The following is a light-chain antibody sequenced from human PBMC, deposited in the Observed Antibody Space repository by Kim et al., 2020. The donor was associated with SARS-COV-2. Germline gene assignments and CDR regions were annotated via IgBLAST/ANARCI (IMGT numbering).Light chain of an antibody. CDR1: QSVSSNY. J-gene: IGKJ3*01. V-gene: IGKV3-20*01. CDR3: HLYGSSPL. CDR2: GAS. Sequence: EIVLTQSPGTLSLSPGERVTLSCWASQSVSSNYLAWYQQKPGQAPRLLIYGASSRATDIPDRFSGSGSGTDFTLTISRLEAEDFAVYYCHLYGSSPLFGPGTKVDIK.